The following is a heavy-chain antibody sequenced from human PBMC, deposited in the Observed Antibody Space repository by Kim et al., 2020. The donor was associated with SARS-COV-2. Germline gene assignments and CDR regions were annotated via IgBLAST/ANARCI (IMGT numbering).Heavy chain of an antibody. CDR2: IYYSGST. J-gene: IGHJ5*02. Sequence: SETLSLTCTVSGGSISSYYWSWIRQPPGKGLEWIGYIYYSGSTNYNPSLKSRVTISVDTSKNQFSLKLSSVTAADTAVYYCASGGSGYSSSWYRPRGQFDPWGQGTLVTVSS. D-gene: IGHD6-13*01. CDR3: ASGGSGYSSSWYRPRGQFDP. V-gene: IGHV4-59*13. CDR1: GGSISSYY.